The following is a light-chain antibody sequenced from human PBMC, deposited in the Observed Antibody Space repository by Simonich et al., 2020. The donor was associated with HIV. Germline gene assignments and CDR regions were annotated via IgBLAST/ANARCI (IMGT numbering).Light chain of an antibody. CDR3: QQSYSTPRT. V-gene: IGKV1-39*01. J-gene: IGKJ2*01. CDR1: QSISSY. Sequence: DIQMTQSPSSLSASIGDRVTITCRASQSISSYLNWYQQKPGEAPKLLIYAASSVQSGVPSRFSGSGYGTDFTLTISSLQPEDFATYYCQQSYSTPRTFGQGTKLEIK. CDR2: AAS.